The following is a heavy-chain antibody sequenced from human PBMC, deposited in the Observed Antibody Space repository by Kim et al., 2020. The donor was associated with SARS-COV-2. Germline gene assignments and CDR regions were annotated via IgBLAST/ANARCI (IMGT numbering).Heavy chain of an antibody. V-gene: IGHV4-59*13. CDR1: GGSISSYY. J-gene: IGHJ4*02. D-gene: IGHD4-4*01. CDR2: IYYNGST. Sequence: SETLSLTCTVSGGSISSYYWSWIRQPPGKGLEWIGYIYYNGSTNYNPSLKSRVTISVDTSKNQFSLKLSSVTAADTAVYYCARSRGSTVTDLFDYWGQGTLVTVSS. CDR3: ARSRGSTVTDLFDY.